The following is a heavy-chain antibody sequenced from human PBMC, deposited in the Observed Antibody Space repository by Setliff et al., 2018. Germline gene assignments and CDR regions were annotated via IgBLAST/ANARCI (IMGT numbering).Heavy chain of an antibody. CDR3: ATGGQINYNFWSGYGVDYYMDV. V-gene: IGHV1-3*01. CDR1: GYTFTPYS. CDR2: INSGNGNT. D-gene: IGHD3-3*01. Sequence: GASVKVSCKASGYTFTPYSMHWVRQAPGQRLEWLGWINSGNGNTRYSQKFQGRVTITRDTSASTAYMELSSLRAEDTAVYYCATGGQINYNFWSGYGVDYYMDVWGKGTTVTVSS. J-gene: IGHJ6*03.